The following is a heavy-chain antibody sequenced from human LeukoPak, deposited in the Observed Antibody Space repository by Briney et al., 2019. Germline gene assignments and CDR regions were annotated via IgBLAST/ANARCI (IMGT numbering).Heavy chain of an antibody. D-gene: IGHD5-18*01. V-gene: IGHV4-38-2*01. J-gene: IGHJ3*02. Sequence: SETLSLTCAVSGYSISSGYYWGWIRQPPGKGLEWIGSIYHSGSTYHNPSLKSRVTISVDTSKNQFSLKLSSVTAADTAVYYCARPKIGYSYVDAFDIWGQGTMVTVSS. CDR2: IYHSGST. CDR1: GYSISSGYY. CDR3: ARPKIGYSYVDAFDI.